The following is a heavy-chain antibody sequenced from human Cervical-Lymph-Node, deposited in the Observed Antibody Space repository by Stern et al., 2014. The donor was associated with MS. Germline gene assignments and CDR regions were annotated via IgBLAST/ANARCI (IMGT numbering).Heavy chain of an antibody. CDR3: ASTSGWFDS. V-gene: IGHV3-21*01. CDR1: GFNFGTYS. CDR2: ISSSSSNI. J-gene: IGHJ5*01. Sequence: EVQLVESGGGLVKPGGSLTLSCAASGFNFGTYSMNWVRQAPGKGLEWVSFISSSSSNIKYADAVKGRFTISRDNAKNSLFLQMSSLRVEDTAVYYCASTSGWFDSWGQGIQVTVSS.